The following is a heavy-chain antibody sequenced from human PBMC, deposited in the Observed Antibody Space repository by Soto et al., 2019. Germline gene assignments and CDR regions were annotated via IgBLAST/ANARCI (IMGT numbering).Heavy chain of an antibody. Sequence: GGSLRLSCAASGFTFSSYWMTWLRQAPGKGLEWVAAISGSGGGTYYVDSVKGRFTISRDKAKNTLYLQMNSLRAEDTAVYYCAKDRAMTTVTNYYYYGMDVWGQGTTVTVSS. CDR2: ISGSGGGT. CDR3: AKDRAMTTVTNYYYYGMDV. D-gene: IGHD4-4*01. CDR1: GFTFSSYW. J-gene: IGHJ6*02. V-gene: IGHV3-23*01.